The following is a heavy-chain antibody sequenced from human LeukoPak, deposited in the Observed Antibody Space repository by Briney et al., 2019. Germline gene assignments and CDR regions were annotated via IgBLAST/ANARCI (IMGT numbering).Heavy chain of an antibody. J-gene: IGHJ4*02. D-gene: IGHD6-13*01. CDR1: GFTLSSYS. V-gene: IGHV3-21*01. CDR3: ARDVRIAAAGYDY. Sequence: GGSLRLSCAASGFTLSSYSMNWVRQAPGKGLEWVSSISSSSSYIYYADSVKGRFTISRDNAKNSLYLQMNSLRAEDTAVYYCARDVRIAAAGYDYWGQGTLVTVSS. CDR2: ISSSSSYI.